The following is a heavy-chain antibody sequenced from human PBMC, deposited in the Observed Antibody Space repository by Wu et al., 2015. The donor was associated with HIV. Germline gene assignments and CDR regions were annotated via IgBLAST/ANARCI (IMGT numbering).Heavy chain of an antibody. Sequence: QVQLVQSGAEVKKPGASVKVSCKASGYTFTGYYMHWVRQAPGQGLEWMGWINPNSGGTNYAQKFQGRVTMTRDTSISTAYMELSRLRSDDTAVYYCASPIYYYDSSGYTHIPSDAFDIWGQGTMVTVSS. V-gene: IGHV1-2*02. CDR2: INPNSGGT. CDR1: GYTFTGYY. J-gene: IGHJ3*02. D-gene: IGHD3-22*01. CDR3: ASPIYYYDSSGYTHIPSDAFDI.